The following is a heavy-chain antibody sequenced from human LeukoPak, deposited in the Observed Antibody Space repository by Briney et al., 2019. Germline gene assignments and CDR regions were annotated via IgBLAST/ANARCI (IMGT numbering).Heavy chain of an antibody. D-gene: IGHD6-13*01. J-gene: IGHJ4*02. CDR3: ARDARTIQAAAGTSYFDY. Sequence: PSETLSLTCTVSGGSISSYYWSWIRQPPGKGLEWIGYIYYRGSTNYNPSLKSRVTISADTSKNQLSLKLSSVTAADTAVYYCARDARTIQAAAGTSYFDYWGQGTLVTVSS. CDR1: GGSISSYY. CDR2: IYYRGST. V-gene: IGHV4-59*01.